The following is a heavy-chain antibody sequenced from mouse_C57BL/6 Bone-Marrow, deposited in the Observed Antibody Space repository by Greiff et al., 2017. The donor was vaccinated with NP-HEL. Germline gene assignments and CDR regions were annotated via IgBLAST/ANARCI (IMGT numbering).Heavy chain of an antibody. Sequence: EVQLQESGGGLVKPGGSLKLSCAASGFTFSDYGMHWVRQAPEKGLEWVAYISSGSSTIYYADTVKGRFTISRDNAKNTLFLQMTSLRSEDTAMYYCARNYGNYLVYFDYWGQGTTLTVSS. CDR3: ARNYGNYLVYFDY. J-gene: IGHJ2*01. CDR2: ISSGSSTI. D-gene: IGHD2-1*01. V-gene: IGHV5-17*01. CDR1: GFTFSDYG.